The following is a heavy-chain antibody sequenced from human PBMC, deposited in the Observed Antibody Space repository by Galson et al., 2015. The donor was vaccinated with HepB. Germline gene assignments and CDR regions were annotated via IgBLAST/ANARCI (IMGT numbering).Heavy chain of an antibody. Sequence: SLRLSCAASGLTISSFDIHWVRQAPGKGLEWVGVTSSDGRSEWYGDSVRGRFAVSRDNSRNTVFLQMNGLRREDTAVYYCARHPGRGSIGYAFDLWGQGTLVTVSA. CDR1: GLTISSFD. V-gene: IGHV3-30*03. J-gene: IGHJ4*02. CDR2: TSSDGRSE. D-gene: IGHD5-12*01. CDR3: ARHPGRGSIGYAFDL.